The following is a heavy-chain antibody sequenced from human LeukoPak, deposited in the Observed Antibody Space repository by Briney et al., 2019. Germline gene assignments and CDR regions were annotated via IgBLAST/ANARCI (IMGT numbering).Heavy chain of an antibody. CDR3: ARGYSSGWYPNYMDV. Sequence: GGSLRLSCAASGFTVSSNYMSWVRQAPGKGLEWVSIIYSGGSTFYADSVKGRFTISRDNSKNTLYLHMNSLRAEDTALYYCARGYSSGWYPNYMDVWGKGTTVTVSS. D-gene: IGHD6-19*01. CDR2: IYSGGST. V-gene: IGHV3-53*01. CDR1: GFTVSSNY. J-gene: IGHJ6*03.